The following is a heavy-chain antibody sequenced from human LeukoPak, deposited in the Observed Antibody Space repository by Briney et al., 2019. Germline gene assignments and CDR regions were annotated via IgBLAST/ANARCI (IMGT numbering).Heavy chain of an antibody. CDR1: GHTFTSYY. V-gene: IGHV1-8*01. CDR2: MNPNSGNT. CDR3: ARVESALWFGTYYFDY. J-gene: IGHJ4*02. Sequence: GASVKVSCKASGHTFTSYYINCVLQATGEGLEWMVWMNPNSGNTDYAQNFQGRVTMTRNTSISTTYMELSSQRSEDTAVYSCARVESALWFGTYYFDYWGQGTLVTVSS. D-gene: IGHD3-10*01.